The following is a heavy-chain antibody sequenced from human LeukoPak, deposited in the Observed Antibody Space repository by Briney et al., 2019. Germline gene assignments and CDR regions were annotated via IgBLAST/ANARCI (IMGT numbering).Heavy chain of an antibody. CDR2: ISYDGSNK. V-gene: IGHV3-30*03. CDR3: ARVAQLYSSGWYYIDY. D-gene: IGHD6-19*01. CDR1: GFTFSSYW. J-gene: IGHJ4*02. Sequence: GGSLRLSCAASGFTFSSYWMHWVRQAPGKGLEWVAVISYDGSNKYYADSVKGRFTISRDNSKNTLNLQMNSLRAEDTAVYYCARVAQLYSSGWYYIDYWGQGTLVTVSS.